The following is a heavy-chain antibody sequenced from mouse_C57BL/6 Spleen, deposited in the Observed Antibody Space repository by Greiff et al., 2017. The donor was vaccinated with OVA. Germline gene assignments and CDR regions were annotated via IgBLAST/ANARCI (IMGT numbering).Heavy chain of an antibody. J-gene: IGHJ2*01. CDR1: GFTFSSYG. D-gene: IGHD1-1*01. CDR3: ARQRDYGSSPYYVDY. Sequence: EVNVVESGGDLVKPGGSLKLSCAASGFTFSSYGMSWVRQTPDKRLEWVATISSGGSYTYYPDSVKGRFTISRDNAKNTLYLQMSSLKSEDTAMYYCARQRDYGSSPYYVDYWGQGTTLTVSS. V-gene: IGHV5-6*01. CDR2: ISSGGSYT.